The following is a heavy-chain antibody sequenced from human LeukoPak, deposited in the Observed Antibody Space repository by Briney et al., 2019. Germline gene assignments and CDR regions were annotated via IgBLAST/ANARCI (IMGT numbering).Heavy chain of an antibody. J-gene: IGHJ4*02. CDR2: IYYSGST. D-gene: IGHD7-27*01. CDR3: AREGQTGDLGY. CDR1: GGSISSYY. Sequence: PSGTLSLTCTVSGGSISSYYWSWIRQPPGKGLEWIGYIYYSGSTNYNPSLKSRVTISVDTSKNQFSLKLSSVTAADTAVYYCAREGQTGDLGYWGQGTLVTVSS. V-gene: IGHV4-59*01.